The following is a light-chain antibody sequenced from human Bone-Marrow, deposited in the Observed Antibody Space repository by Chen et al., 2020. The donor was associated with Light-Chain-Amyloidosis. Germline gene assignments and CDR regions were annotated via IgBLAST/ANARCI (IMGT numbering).Light chain of an antibody. CDR2: RNN. J-gene: IGLJ3*02. V-gene: IGLV1-47*01. Sequence: QSVLTQPPSVSAAPGQKVTISCSGSNSNIGNNYVSWYQQLPGTAPKLLIYRNNQRPSGVPDRFSGSKSGTSASLAISGLRSEDEADYYCAAWDDSLSGPWVFGGGTKLTVL. CDR1: NSNIGNNY. CDR3: AAWDDSLSGPWV.